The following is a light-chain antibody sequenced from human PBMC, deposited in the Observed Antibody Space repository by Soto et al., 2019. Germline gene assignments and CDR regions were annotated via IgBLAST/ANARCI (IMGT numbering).Light chain of an antibody. CDR2: DAS. V-gene: IGKV1-8*01. CDR1: QDIGTY. CDR3: QQFYNYPRT. J-gene: IGKJ1*01. Sequence: IRTTQAPSSFSASTGDIVSITGRATQDIGTYLAWYQQIPGKAPKLLIYDASTLQTGVPSRFSGSGSGTDFTLTISYLQSEDFGTYYCQQFYNYPRTFGQGTKVDI.